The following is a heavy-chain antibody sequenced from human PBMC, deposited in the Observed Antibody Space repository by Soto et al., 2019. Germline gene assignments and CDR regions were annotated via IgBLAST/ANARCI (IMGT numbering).Heavy chain of an antibody. CDR3: AGNNSHKWYYMDV. Sequence: QVQLQESGPGLVKPSQTLSLTCAISGDSVSSNSAAWNWIRLSPSRGLEWLARTYYRSRWYNDYAVSVRSRITVNPDTSKNQFSLQLTSVTPEDTAVYYCAGNNSHKWYYMDVWGKGTTVTVSS. D-gene: IGHD1-1*01. J-gene: IGHJ6*03. CDR2: TYYRSRWYN. CDR1: GDSVSSNSAA. V-gene: IGHV6-1*01.